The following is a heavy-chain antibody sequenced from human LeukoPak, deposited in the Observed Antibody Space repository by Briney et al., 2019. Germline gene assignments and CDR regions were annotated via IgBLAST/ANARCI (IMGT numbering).Heavy chain of an antibody. CDR3: ARAPKFRLVGVPKGPFDP. V-gene: IGHV3-11*01. Sequence: GGSLRLSCAASGFTFSDYYMSWIRQAPGKGLEWVSYISSNGNTIYYADSVKGRFTISRDNAKNSLYLQMNSLIAEDTAVYYCARAPKFRLVGVPKGPFDPWGQGTLVTVSS. CDR2: ISSNGNTI. CDR1: GFTFSDYY. J-gene: IGHJ5*02. D-gene: IGHD1-26*01.